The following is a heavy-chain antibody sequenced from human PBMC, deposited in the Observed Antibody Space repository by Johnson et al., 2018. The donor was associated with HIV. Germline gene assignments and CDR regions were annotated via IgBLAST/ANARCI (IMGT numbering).Heavy chain of an antibody. Sequence: EVQLVESGGGLVQPGRSLRLSCAASGFTFDDYAMHWVRQAPGKGLEWVSGISWNSGSIGYADSVKGRFTISRDNSKNTLYLQMNSLRAEDTAVYYCAKEGRYGAFPLWFDIWGQGTMVTVSS. J-gene: IGHJ3*02. V-gene: IGHV3-9*01. D-gene: IGHD1-14*01. CDR3: AKEGRYGAFPLWFDI. CDR1: GFTFDDYA. CDR2: ISWNSGSI.